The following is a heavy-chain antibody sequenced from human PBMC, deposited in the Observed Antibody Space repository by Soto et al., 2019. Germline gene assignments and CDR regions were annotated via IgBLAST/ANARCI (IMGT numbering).Heavy chain of an antibody. D-gene: IGHD5-18*01. J-gene: IGHJ4*02. CDR1: GFTFSAYG. Sequence: QVQLVESGGGVVQPGRSLRLSCAASGFTFSAYGMHWVRQAPGKGLEWVAVISYDGSNKYYTDSVKGRFTISRDNSKKTLYLQMCSLRAEDTAVYCCAKGSSYSVIDYWGQGTLVTVSS. V-gene: IGHV3-30*18. CDR3: AKGSSYSVIDY. CDR2: ISYDGSNK.